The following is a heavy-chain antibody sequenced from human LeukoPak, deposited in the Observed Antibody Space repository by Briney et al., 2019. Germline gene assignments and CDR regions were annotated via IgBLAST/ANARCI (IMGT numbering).Heavy chain of an antibody. CDR1: GFTFSSYT. Sequence: GGSLRLSCAASGFTFSSYTMNWVRQAPGKGLEWVSYISSSGSTIYYADSVKGRFTISRDNAKNSLYLQMNSLRAEDTAVYYCARDYLWFGELFGYWGQGTLVTVSS. CDR2: ISSSGSTI. D-gene: IGHD3-10*01. CDR3: ARDYLWFGELFGY. J-gene: IGHJ4*02. V-gene: IGHV3-48*04.